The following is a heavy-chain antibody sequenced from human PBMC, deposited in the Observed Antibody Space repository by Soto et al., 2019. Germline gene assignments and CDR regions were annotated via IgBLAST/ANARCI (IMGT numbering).Heavy chain of an antibody. CDR2: INPNSGNT. V-gene: IGHV1-8*02. CDR1: GYTFTSYY. J-gene: IGHJ6*03. CDR3: ARGISGYDRYYYYMDV. D-gene: IGHD5-12*01. Sequence: ASVKVSCKASGYTFTSYYVHWVRQAPGQGLEWMGIINPNSGNTGYAQKFQGRVTMTRNTSISTAYMELSSLRSEDTAVYYCARGISGYDRYYYYMDVWGKGTTVTVSS.